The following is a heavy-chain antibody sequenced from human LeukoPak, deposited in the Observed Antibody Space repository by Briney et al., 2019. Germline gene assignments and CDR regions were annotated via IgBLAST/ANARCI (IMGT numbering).Heavy chain of an antibody. J-gene: IGHJ6*03. CDR2: ISAYNGNT. CDR1: GYTFTSYG. V-gene: IGHV1-18*01. CDR3: ARTILSSPNYHYYYYMDV. D-gene: IGHD2-21*01. Sequence: GASVKVSCKASGYTFTSYGISWVRQAPGQGLEWMGWISAYNGNTNYAQKLQGRVTMTTDTSTSTAYMELRSLRSDDTAVYYCARTILSSPNYHYYYYMDVWGKGTTVTVSS.